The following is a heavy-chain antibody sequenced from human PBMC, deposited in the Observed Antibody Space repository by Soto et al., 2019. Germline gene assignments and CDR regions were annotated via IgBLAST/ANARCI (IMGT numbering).Heavy chain of an antibody. D-gene: IGHD1-26*01. CDR2: ISGSGGST. J-gene: IGHJ4*02. V-gene: IGHV3-23*01. Sequence: EVQLLESGGGLVQPGGSLRLSCAASGFTFSSYAMSWVRQAPGKGLEWVSAISGSGGSTYYADSVKGRFTISRDNSKNKMYMQMNSLRAEDTAVYYCAIDMGDGCNGIDYWGQGTLVTVSS. CDR1: GFTFSSYA. CDR3: AIDMGDGCNGIDY.